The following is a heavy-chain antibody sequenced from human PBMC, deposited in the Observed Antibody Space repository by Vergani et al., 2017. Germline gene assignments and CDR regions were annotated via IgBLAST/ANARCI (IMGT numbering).Heavy chain of an antibody. CDR1: GGTFSSSA. CDR3: ARASGSYYNGGFDY. Sequence: QVQLVQSGSELKKPGASVKVSCKASGGTFSSSAISWVRQAPGQGLEWMGRIIPIFGTANYAQKFQGRVTITADESTSTAYMELSSLRSEDTAVYYCARASGSYYNGGFDYWGQGTLVTVSS. D-gene: IGHD3-10*01. CDR2: IIPIFGTA. J-gene: IGHJ4*02. V-gene: IGHV1-69*18.